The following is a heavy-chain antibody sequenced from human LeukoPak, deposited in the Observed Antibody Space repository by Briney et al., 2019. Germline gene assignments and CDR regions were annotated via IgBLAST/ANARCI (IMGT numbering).Heavy chain of an antibody. D-gene: IGHD3-16*01. J-gene: IGHJ5*02. V-gene: IGHV1-2*02. Sequence: ASVKVSCKASGYTFTGYYMHWVRRAPGQGLEWMGWINPNSSGTNYAQKFQGRVTMTRDTSISTAYMELSRLTSDDTAMYYCARFWGTIAFDPWGQGTLVTVSS. CDR1: GYTFTGYY. CDR2: INPNSSGT. CDR3: ARFWGTIAFDP.